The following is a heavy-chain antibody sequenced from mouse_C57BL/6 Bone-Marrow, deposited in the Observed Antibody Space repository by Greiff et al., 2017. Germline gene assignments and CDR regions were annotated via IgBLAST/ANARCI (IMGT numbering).Heavy chain of an antibody. D-gene: IGHD1-1*01. V-gene: IGHV5-17*01. Sequence: EVKLMESGGGLVKPGGSLKLSCAASGFTFSDYGMHWVRQAPEKGLEWVAYISSGSSTIYYADTVKGRFTISRDNAKNTLFLQMTSLRSEDTAMYYCARRFITTVVAPMDYWGQGTSVTVSS. CDR1: GFTFSDYG. CDR2: ISSGSSTI. J-gene: IGHJ4*01. CDR3: ARRFITTVVAPMDY.